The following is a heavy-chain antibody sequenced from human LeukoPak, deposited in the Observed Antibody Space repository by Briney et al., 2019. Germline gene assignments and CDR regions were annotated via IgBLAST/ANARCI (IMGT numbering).Heavy chain of an antibody. CDR1: GFTFSNAW. Sequence: GGSLRLSCAASGFTFSNAWMNWVRQAPGKGLEWVGRIKSKTDGGTTDYAAPVKGRFTISRDDSKNTLYLHMNSLKTEDTAVYYCTTLPDTAMVTSPYWGQGTLVTVSS. CDR2: IKSKTDGGTT. J-gene: IGHJ4*02. V-gene: IGHV3-15*01. CDR3: TTLPDTAMVTSPY. D-gene: IGHD5-18*01.